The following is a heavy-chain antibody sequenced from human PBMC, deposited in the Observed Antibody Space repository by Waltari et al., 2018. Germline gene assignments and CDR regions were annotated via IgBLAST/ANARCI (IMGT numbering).Heavy chain of an antibody. CDR3: ARLNSGYSLGPDY. J-gene: IGHJ4*02. Sequence: QVQLQESGPGLVKPSETLSLTCAVSGYSISSGYYWGWIRQPPGKGLEWIGSIYHSGSTDYNPSLKSRVTISVDTSKNQFSLKLSSVTAADTAVYYCARLNSGYSLGPDYWGQGTLVTVSS. V-gene: IGHV4-38-2*01. CDR1: GYSISSGYY. D-gene: IGHD5-12*01. CDR2: IYHSGST.